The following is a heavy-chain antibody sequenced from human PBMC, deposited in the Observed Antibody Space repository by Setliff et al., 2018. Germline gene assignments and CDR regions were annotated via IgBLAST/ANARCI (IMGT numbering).Heavy chain of an antibody. Sequence: GASVKVSCKAYGYTFSRNYITWVRQAPGRGLEWMGWISGYNGHTEYAQKFQGRVTMTRDASISTAYMELSRLRSDDTAVYYCARDRGVGATSYYYYYGMDVWGQGTTVTVSS. CDR1: GYTFSRNY. J-gene: IGHJ6*02. CDR3: ARDRGVGATSYYYYYGMDV. CDR2: ISGYNGHT. D-gene: IGHD1-26*01. V-gene: IGHV1-2*02.